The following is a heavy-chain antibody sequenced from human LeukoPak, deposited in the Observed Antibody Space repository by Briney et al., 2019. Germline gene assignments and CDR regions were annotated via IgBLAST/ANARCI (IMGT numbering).Heavy chain of an antibody. V-gene: IGHV4-61*01. Sequence: SETLSLTCTVSGGSVSSGSYYWSWIRQPPGKGLEWIGYIYYSGSTNYNPSLKSRVTISVDTSKNQFSLKLSSVTAADTAVYYCARERGVGATIFDCWGQGTLVTVSS. CDR3: ARERGVGATIFDC. CDR2: IYYSGST. CDR1: GGSVSSGSYY. D-gene: IGHD1-26*01. J-gene: IGHJ4*02.